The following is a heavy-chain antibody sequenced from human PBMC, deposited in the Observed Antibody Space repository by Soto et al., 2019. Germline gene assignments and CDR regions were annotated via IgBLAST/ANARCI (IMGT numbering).Heavy chain of an antibody. Sequence: PGGSLRLSCAASGFTFSSYAMSWVRPAPGKGLEWVSAISGSGGSTYYADSVKGRFTISRDNSKNTLYLQMNSLRAEDTAVYYCAKDSPASTGGGDCYSDQGTLVTVSS. CDR3: AKDSPASTGGGDCY. V-gene: IGHV3-23*01. J-gene: IGHJ4*02. D-gene: IGHD2-21*02. CDR1: GFTFSSYA. CDR2: ISGSGGST.